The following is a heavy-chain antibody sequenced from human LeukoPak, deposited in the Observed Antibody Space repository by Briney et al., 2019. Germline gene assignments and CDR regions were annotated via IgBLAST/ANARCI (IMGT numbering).Heavy chain of an antibody. J-gene: IGHJ5*02. CDR1: GFSFSSYW. Sequence: GGSLRLSCAASVSGFSFSSYWMNWVRQAPGKGLVWVSRINSDGSSTSYADSVKGRFTISRDNAKNTVYLQMNSLRVEDTAVYYCVRWASQVSWGQGTLVTVSS. CDR3: VRWASQVS. V-gene: IGHV3-74*01. CDR2: INSDGSST.